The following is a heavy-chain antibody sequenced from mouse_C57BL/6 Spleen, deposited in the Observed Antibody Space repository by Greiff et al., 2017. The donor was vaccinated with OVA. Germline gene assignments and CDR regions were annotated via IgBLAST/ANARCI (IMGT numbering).Heavy chain of an antibody. Sequence: QVQLQQPGAELVRPGTSVKLSCKASGYTFTSYWMHWVKQRPGQGLEWIGVIDPSDSYTNYNQKFKGKATLTVDTSSSTAYMQLSSLTSEDSAVYYCARYRPRDYGNSAMDYWGQGTSVTVSS. CDR2: IDPSDSYT. D-gene: IGHD2-1*01. V-gene: IGHV1-59*01. CDR1: GYTFTSYW. J-gene: IGHJ4*01. CDR3: ARYRPRDYGNSAMDY.